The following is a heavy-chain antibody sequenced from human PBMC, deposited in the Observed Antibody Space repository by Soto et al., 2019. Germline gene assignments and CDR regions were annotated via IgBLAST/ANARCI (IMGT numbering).Heavy chain of an antibody. D-gene: IGHD3-9*01. CDR1: GGSVSSSSYY. Sequence: QVQLQESGPGLVKPSETLSLTCTVSGGSVSSSSYYWSWIRQPPGKGLEWIGYIYYSGSTHYNPSLKSRVTISVDTSKNQFSLKLSSVTAADTAVYYCARDQPYYDILTGHYYYYGMDVWGQGTTVTVSS. J-gene: IGHJ6*02. CDR2: IYYSGST. CDR3: ARDQPYYDILTGHYYYYGMDV. V-gene: IGHV4-61*01.